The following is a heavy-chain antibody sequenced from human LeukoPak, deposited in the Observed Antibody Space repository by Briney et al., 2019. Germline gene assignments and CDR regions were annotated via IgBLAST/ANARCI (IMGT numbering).Heavy chain of an antibody. CDR2: IYHSGST. CDR3: ARRFSNSHFDY. D-gene: IGHD6-6*01. V-gene: IGHV4-34*01. CDR1: GGSFSGYY. J-gene: IGHJ4*02. Sequence: PSETLSLTCAVYGGSFSGYYWGWIRQPPGKGLEWIGNIYHSGSTYYNPSLKSRVTISVDTSKNQFSLKLSSVTAADTAVYYCARRFSNSHFDYWGQGTLVTVSS.